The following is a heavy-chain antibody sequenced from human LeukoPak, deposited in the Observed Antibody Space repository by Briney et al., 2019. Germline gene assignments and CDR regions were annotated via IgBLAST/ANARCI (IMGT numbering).Heavy chain of an antibody. CDR3: AKDMGIAAAGTRQNWFDP. CDR1: GFTFSSYG. D-gene: IGHD6-13*01. J-gene: IGHJ5*02. Sequence: PGGSLRLSCAASGFTFSSYGMHWVRQAPGKGLEWVAFIRYDGSNKYYADSVKGRFTISRDNSKNTLYLQMNSLRAEDTAVYYCAKDMGIAAAGTRQNWFDPWGQGTLVTVSS. CDR2: IRYDGSNK. V-gene: IGHV3-30*02.